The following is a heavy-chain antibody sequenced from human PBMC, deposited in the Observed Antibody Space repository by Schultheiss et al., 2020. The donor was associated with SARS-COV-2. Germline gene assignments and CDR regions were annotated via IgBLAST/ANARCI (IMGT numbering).Heavy chain of an antibody. CDR3: ARPGYSSPLGDY. CDR1: GYTFTSYG. CDR2: INPSGGST. J-gene: IGHJ4*02. D-gene: IGHD6-19*01. V-gene: IGHV1-46*01. Sequence: ASVKVSCKASGYTFTSYGISWVRQAPGQGLEWMGIINPSGGSTSYAQKFQGRVTMTRDTSTSTVYMELSSLRSDDTAVYYCARPGYSSPLGDYWGQGTLVTVSS.